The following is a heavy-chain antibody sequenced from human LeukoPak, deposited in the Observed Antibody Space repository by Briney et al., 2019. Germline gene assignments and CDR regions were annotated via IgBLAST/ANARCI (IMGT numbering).Heavy chain of an antibody. J-gene: IGHJ3*02. V-gene: IGHV1-2*02. CDR3: ARVLERWLQSNFDAFDI. D-gene: IGHD5-24*01. CDR1: GYTFTGYY. Sequence: ASVKVSCKASGYTFTGYYMHWVRQAPGQGLEWMGWINPNSGGTNYAQKFQGRVTMTRDTSITTAYMELSRLRSDDTAVYYCARVLERWLQSNFDAFDIWGQGTMVIVSS. CDR2: INPNSGGT.